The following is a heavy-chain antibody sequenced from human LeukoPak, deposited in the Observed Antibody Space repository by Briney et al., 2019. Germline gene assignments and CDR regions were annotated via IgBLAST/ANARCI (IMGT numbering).Heavy chain of an antibody. CDR2: IRYDGSNK. D-gene: IGHD6-19*01. J-gene: IGHJ3*02. CDR1: GFTFSSYG. CDR3: AKDLGSSGWYDAFDI. V-gene: IGHV3-30*02. Sequence: PGGSLRLSCAASGFTFSSYGMHWVRQAPGKGREWVAFIRYDGSNKYYADSAKGRFTISRDNSKNTLYLQMNSLRAEDTAVYYCAKDLGSSGWYDAFDIWGQGTMVTVSS.